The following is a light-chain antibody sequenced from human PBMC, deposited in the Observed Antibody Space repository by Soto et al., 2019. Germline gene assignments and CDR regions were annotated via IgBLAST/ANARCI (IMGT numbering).Light chain of an antibody. V-gene: IGKV3-15*01. CDR3: QQYNNWPRT. Sequence: EIVLTQSPGTLPLSPGKRATLSVRASQSVSSNYLAWYEHKHGQAPRTLIYGASTRDTGIPARFSGSGSGTEFTLPIIRLQSEDFSVYYCQQYNNWPRTFGQGTKVDIK. CDR2: GAS. J-gene: IGKJ1*01. CDR1: QSVSSN.